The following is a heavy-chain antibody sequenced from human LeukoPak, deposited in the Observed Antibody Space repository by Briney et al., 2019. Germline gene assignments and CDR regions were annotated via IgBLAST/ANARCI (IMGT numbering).Heavy chain of an antibody. Sequence: SETLSLTCTVSGGSISSYYWSWIRQPPGKGLEWIGYIYYSGSTNYNPSLKSRVTISVDTSKNQFSLKLSSVTAADTAVYYCARLRRNYYGSGSCLDPWGQGTLVTVSS. V-gene: IGHV4-59*08. CDR2: IYYSGST. D-gene: IGHD3-10*01. J-gene: IGHJ5*02. CDR1: GGSISSYY. CDR3: ARLRRNYYGSGSCLDP.